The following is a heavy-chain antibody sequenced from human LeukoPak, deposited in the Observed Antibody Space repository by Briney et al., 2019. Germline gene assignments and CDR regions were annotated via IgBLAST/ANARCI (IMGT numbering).Heavy chain of an antibody. Sequence: PSETLSLTCTVSGGSISSYYWSWIRQPPGKGLEWIGYIYYSGSTNYNPSPKSRVTISVDTSKNQFSLKLSSVTAADTAVYYCARGSRSSSWFDPWGQGTLVTVSS. D-gene: IGHD3-10*01. J-gene: IGHJ5*02. V-gene: IGHV4-59*01. CDR2: IYYSGST. CDR1: GGSISSYY. CDR3: ARGSRSSSWFDP.